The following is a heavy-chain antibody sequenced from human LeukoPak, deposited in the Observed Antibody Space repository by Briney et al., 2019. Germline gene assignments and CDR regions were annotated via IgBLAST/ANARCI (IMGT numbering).Heavy chain of an antibody. J-gene: IGHJ4*02. V-gene: IGHV1-69*06. D-gene: IGHD6-13*01. CDR3: AREKEAGTLDY. CDR1: GGTFSSYA. Sequence: SVKVSCKASGGTFSSYAISWGRQAPGQGLEWMGGIIPIFGTANYAQKFQGRVTITADKSTSTAYMELSSLRSEDTAVYYCAREKEAGTLDYWGQGTLVTVSS. CDR2: IIPIFGTA.